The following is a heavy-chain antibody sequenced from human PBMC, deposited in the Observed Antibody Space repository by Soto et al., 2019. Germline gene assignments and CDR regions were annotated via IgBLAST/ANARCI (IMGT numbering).Heavy chain of an antibody. D-gene: IGHD5-18*01. Sequence: SETLSLTCTVSGGSFGYSYWSWVRQPAGRGLEWIGRIFTSGSSNYNPSLKSRVTMSVDTSKNQFSLRLRSVTAADTAVYYCVREPYPYSYGTFDYWGQGTLVTVSS. CDR2: IFTSGSS. V-gene: IGHV4-4*07. J-gene: IGHJ4*02. CDR1: GGSFGYSY. CDR3: VREPYPYSYGTFDY.